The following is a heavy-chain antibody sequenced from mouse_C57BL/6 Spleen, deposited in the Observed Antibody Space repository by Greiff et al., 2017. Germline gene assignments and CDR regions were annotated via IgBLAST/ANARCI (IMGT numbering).Heavy chain of an antibody. CDR1: GFTFSDFY. CDR3: ARDNGYWYFDV. D-gene: IGHD1-1*02. CDR2: SRNKANDYTS. Sequence: EVKVVESGGGLVQPGGSLRLSCATSGFTFSDFYMEWVRQPPGKRLEWIAASRNKANDYTSEYSASGKGRFIVSRDASQSILYLQMKALSAEDADIEYCARDNGYWYFDVWGAGTTLTVSS. J-gene: IGHJ1*01. V-gene: IGHV7-1*02.